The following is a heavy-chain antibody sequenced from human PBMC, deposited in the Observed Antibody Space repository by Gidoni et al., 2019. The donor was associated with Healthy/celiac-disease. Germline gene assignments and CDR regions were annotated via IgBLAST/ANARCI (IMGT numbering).Heavy chain of an antibody. CDR3: ARDASDSGSYYGTMEYNWFDP. V-gene: IGHV3-48*03. CDR1: GFTFSSYE. D-gene: IGHD1-26*01. Sequence: EVQLVESGGGLVQPGGSLSLSCAASGFTFSSYELHWVRQAPGKGLEWGSYISSSGSTIYYADSVKGRFTISRDNAKNSLYLQMNSLRAEDTAVYYCARDASDSGSYYGTMEYNWFDPWGQGTLVTVSS. J-gene: IGHJ5*02. CDR2: ISSSGSTI.